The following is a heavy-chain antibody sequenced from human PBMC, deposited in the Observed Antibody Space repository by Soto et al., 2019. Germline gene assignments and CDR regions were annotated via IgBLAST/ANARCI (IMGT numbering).Heavy chain of an antibody. CDR2: ISGSGAST. Sequence: RRLSCAASGFTFSSYAMSWVRQAPGKGLEWVSAISGSGASTYFADSVKGRFTISRDNSKNTLYLHMNRLRAEDTAVFYCAKHGTFYYDNSDSHFDYWGQGILVTVSS. CDR3: AKHGTFYYDNSDSHFDY. CDR1: GFTFSSYA. J-gene: IGHJ4*02. D-gene: IGHD3-22*01. V-gene: IGHV3-23*01.